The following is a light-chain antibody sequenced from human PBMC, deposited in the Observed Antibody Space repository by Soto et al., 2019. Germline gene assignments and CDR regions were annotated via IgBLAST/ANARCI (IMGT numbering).Light chain of an antibody. CDR2: GAS. Sequence: EIVLTQSPGTLSLSPGERATLSCRASQSVSSSYLAWYQQKPGQAPRLLIYGASSRATGIPDRFSGSGSGTDFTLTISRLEPDDFAVDYCQQYGSSITFGQGTRLEIK. J-gene: IGKJ5*01. CDR3: QQYGSSIT. CDR1: QSVSSSY. V-gene: IGKV3-20*01.